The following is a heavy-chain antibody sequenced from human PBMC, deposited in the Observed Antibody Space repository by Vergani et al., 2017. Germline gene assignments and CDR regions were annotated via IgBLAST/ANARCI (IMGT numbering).Heavy chain of an antibody. CDR2: ISASGGST. CDR3: ASSILSSTSCFD. V-gene: IGHV3-23*01. D-gene: IGHD2-2*01. J-gene: IGHJ4*02. Sequence: EVQLLESGGGLVQPGGSLRLSCAASGFTFSSYAMSWVRQAPGKGLEWVSAISASGGSTYCADSVKGRFTISRDNSKNTLYLQMNSLRAEDTAVYYCASSILSSTSCFDWGQGTLVTVSS. CDR1: GFTFSSYA.